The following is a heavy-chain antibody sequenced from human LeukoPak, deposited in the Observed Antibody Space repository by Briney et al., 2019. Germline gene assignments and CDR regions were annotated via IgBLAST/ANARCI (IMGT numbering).Heavy chain of an antibody. D-gene: IGHD2-15*01. CDR3: ARDRVVVAATNYYYYMDV. Sequence: TGGSLRLSCAASGFTFSSYWMHWVRHAPGKGLVWVSRINSDGSRTSYADYVKGRLSISRNNAKNTLYLQMNRLRAEKTAVYYWARDRVVVAATNYYYYMDVWGKGTTVTVSS. CDR1: GFTFSSYW. V-gene: IGHV3-74*01. J-gene: IGHJ6*03. CDR2: INSDGSRT.